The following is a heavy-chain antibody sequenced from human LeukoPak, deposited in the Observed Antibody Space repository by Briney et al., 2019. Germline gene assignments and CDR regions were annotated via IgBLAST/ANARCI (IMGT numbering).Heavy chain of an antibody. Sequence: GGSLRLSCAASGFTFSSYWMSWVRQAPGKGLEWVANIKQDGSEKYYVGSVKGRFTISRDNAKNSLYLQMNSLRAEDTAVYYCARVYEYQLLGPIDYWGQGTLVTVSS. V-gene: IGHV3-7*01. CDR3: ARVYEYQLLGPIDY. CDR2: IKQDGSEK. D-gene: IGHD2-2*01. CDR1: GFTFSSYW. J-gene: IGHJ4*02.